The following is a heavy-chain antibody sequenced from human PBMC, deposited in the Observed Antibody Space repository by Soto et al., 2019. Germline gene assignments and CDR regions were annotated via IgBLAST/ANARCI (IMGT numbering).Heavy chain of an antibody. CDR1: GFNFNLFT. CDR2: VSNDGNNK. CDR3: ARGNMDV. Sequence: QVQLVESGGGVVQPGTSLRLSCTASGFNFNLFTAHWVRQAPGKGLDWVAVVSNDGNNKYYADSVKGRFTISRDNSKNTLYLQMNSLRTEDTALYYCARGNMDVWGRGTTVIVS. J-gene: IGHJ6*02. V-gene: IGHV3-30-3*01.